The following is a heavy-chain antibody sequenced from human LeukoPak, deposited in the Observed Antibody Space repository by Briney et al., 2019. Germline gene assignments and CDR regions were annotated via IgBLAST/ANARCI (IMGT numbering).Heavy chain of an antibody. CDR2: IKQDGTEK. J-gene: IGHJ3*02. CDR3: ARGGLDAFDI. CDR1: GFTFSIYW. Sequence: GGSLRLSCAASGFTFSIYWMSWVRQAPGKGLEWVANIKQDGTEKYYVDSVKGRSTISRDNAKNSLYLQMNSLRAEDTAVYYCARGGLDAFDIWGQGTMVTVSS. V-gene: IGHV3-7*04.